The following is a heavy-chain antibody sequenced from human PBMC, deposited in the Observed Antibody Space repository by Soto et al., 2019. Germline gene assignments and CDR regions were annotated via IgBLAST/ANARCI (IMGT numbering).Heavy chain of an antibody. Sequence: PAETLALTCTVPDSSISSYYWIWIRQPPGKGLEGTGYVYYSGSTNSNPSLKSRVTISVDTSKNHFYLKLSSVTAADTAVYYCARGGHCSSTSCHVYYYYYGMDVWGQGTTVTVSS. CDR3: ARGGHCSSTSCHVYYYYYGMDV. D-gene: IGHD2-2*01. CDR1: DSSISSYY. V-gene: IGHV4-59*08. J-gene: IGHJ6*02. CDR2: VYYSGST.